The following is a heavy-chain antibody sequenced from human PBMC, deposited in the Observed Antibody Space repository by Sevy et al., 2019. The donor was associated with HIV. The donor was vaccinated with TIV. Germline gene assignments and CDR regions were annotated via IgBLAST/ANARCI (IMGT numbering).Heavy chain of an antibody. CDR1: GFTFSGYD. J-gene: IGHJ2*01. Sequence: GGSLRLSCAASGFTFSGYDMNWVRQAPGKGLEWVSSISSRSSYIYYADSLKGRFTISRDNAKKSLDLQMNGLRAEDTAVYYCARDSSQRYFDLWGRGTLVTVSS. V-gene: IGHV3-21*01. CDR2: ISSRSSYI. CDR3: ARDSSQRYFDL. D-gene: IGHD2-2*01.